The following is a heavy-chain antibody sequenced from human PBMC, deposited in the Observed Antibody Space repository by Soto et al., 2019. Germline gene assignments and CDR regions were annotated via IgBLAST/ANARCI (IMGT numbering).Heavy chain of an antibody. CDR2: IYYSGST. CDR1: GGSISSGGYY. V-gene: IGHV4-31*03. CDR3: ARSSTSANYFDY. J-gene: IGHJ4*02. D-gene: IGHD2-2*01. Sequence: PSETLSLTCTFSGGSISSGGYYWSWIRQHPGKGLEWIGYIYYSGSTYYNPSLKSRVTISVDTSKNQFSLKLSSVTAADTAVYYCARSSTSANYFDYWGQGTLVTVSS.